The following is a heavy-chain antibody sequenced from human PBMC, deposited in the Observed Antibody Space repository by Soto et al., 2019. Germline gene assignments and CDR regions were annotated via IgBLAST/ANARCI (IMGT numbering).Heavy chain of an antibody. CDR1: GITFSSYG. V-gene: IGHV3-23*01. Sequence: EVQLLESGGGLAQPGGSLRLSCAASGITFSSYGMSWVRQAPGKGLEWVSAISGSGSNTYYADSVKGRFTISRDNSKNTLYLQMNSLRGEDTAVEDCAKERGAAGGGFDIWGQGTMVTVSS. CDR2: ISGSGSNT. D-gene: IGHD2-15*01. J-gene: IGHJ3*02. CDR3: AKERGAAGGGFDI.